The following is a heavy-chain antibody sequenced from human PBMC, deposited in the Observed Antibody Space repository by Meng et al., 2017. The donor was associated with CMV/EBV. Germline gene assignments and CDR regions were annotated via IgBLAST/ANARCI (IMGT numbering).Heavy chain of an antibody. Sequence: GESLKISCAASGFTFSSYAMHWVRQAPGKGLEWVAVISYDGSNKYYADSVKGRFTISRDNSKNTLYLQMNSLRAEDTAVYYCARDQGGYCTNGLYYTGQNWFDPWGQGTMVTVSS. V-gene: IGHV3-30-3*01. CDR1: GFTFSSYA. D-gene: IGHD2-8*01. CDR2: ISYDGSNK. J-gene: IGHJ5*02. CDR3: ARDQGGYCTNGLYYTGQNWFDP.